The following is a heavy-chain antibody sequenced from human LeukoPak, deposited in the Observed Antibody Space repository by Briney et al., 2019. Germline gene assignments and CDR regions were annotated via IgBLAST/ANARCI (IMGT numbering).Heavy chain of an antibody. Sequence: ASVKVSCKASGYTFTSYYMHWVRQAPGQGLEWMGIINPSGGSTSYAQKFQGRVTMTRDMSTSTVYMELSSLRSEDTAVYYCARMLPYSSGWYIAFDIWGQGTMVTVSS. J-gene: IGHJ3*02. CDR2: INPSGGST. V-gene: IGHV1-46*01. D-gene: IGHD6-19*01. CDR3: ARMLPYSSGWYIAFDI. CDR1: GYTFTSYY.